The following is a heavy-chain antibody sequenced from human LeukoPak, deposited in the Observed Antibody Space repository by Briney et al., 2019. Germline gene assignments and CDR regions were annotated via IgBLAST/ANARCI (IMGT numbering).Heavy chain of an antibody. Sequence: ASVKVSCKASGYTFTGYYMHWVRQAPGQGLEWMGWINPNSGGTNYAQKFQGRVTMTRDTSISTAYMELSRLRSDDTAVYYCARDAIAARRRPVNNWFDPWGQGTLVTVSS. V-gene: IGHV1-2*02. D-gene: IGHD6-6*01. CDR1: GYTFTGYY. CDR2: INPNSGGT. CDR3: ARDAIAARRRPVNNWFDP. J-gene: IGHJ5*02.